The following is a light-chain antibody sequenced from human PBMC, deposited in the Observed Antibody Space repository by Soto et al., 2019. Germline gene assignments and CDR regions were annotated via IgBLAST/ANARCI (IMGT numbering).Light chain of an antibody. Sequence: DIQMTQSPSSLSASVGDRVTITCRASQSISSYLNWYQQKPGKAPKLLIYAASSLQSGVPSRFSGSGSGTDFTLTISSLQPEDFATYYCHQIYSTPITFGQGTRLEIK. J-gene: IGKJ5*01. V-gene: IGKV1-39*01. CDR1: QSISSY. CDR2: AAS. CDR3: HQIYSTPIT.